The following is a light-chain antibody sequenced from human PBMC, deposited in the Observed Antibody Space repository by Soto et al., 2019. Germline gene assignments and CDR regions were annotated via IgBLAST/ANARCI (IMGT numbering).Light chain of an antibody. Sequence: QSALTQPASVSGSPGQSITISCTGTSGDVGRYHYVSWYRQHPGRAPKLIIYEIHNRPSGVSHRFSGSKSGNTASLTISGLLAEDEADYYCCSYAEGGTLVFGGGTKLTVL. CDR1: SGDVGRYHY. J-gene: IGLJ3*02. CDR3: CSYAEGGTLV. CDR2: EIH. V-gene: IGLV2-14*01.